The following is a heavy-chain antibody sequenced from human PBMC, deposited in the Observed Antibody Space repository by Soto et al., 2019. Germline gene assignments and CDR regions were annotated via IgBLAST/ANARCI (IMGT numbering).Heavy chain of an antibody. D-gene: IGHD5-12*01. J-gene: IGHJ6*02. Sequence: SETLSLTCTVSGGSISIDFWSWIRQPPGKGLEWIGYIFYTGTTKYNPSLKSRVTISVDTSKNQFSLNLSSVSAADTAVYYCARGSDFLYYYGMDVWGQGTTVTVSS. CDR2: IFYTGTT. V-gene: IGHV4-59*01. CDR3: ARGSDFLYYYGMDV. CDR1: GGSISIDF.